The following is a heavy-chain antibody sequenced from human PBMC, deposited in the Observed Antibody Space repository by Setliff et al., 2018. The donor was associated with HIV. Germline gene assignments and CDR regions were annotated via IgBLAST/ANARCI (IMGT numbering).Heavy chain of an antibody. Sequence: GASVKVSCKSSDYTFTSYGISWVRQAPGQGLEWVGWISAYNGNTNYAQKLQGRVTMTTDTSTSTAYMELRSLRSDDTAVYYCARDSCSSTTCEDYFDYWGQGTLVTVS. V-gene: IGHV1-18*01. CDR1: DYTFTSYG. CDR3: ARDSCSSTTCEDYFDY. J-gene: IGHJ4*02. CDR2: ISAYNGNT. D-gene: IGHD2-2*01.